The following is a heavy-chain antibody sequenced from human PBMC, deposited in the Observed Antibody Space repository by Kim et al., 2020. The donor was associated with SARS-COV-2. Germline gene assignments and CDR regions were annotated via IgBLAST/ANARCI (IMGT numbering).Heavy chain of an antibody. CDR1: GYSFTSYW. D-gene: IGHD3-3*01. V-gene: IGHV5-51*01. J-gene: IGHJ6*02. Sequence: GESLKISCKGSGYSFTSYWIGWVRQMPGKGLEWMGIIYPGDSDTRYSPSFQGQVTISADKSISTAYLQWSSLKASDTAMYYCARQFEFYDFSLGGVYGMDVWGQGTTVTVSS. CDR2: IYPGDSDT. CDR3: ARQFEFYDFSLGGVYGMDV.